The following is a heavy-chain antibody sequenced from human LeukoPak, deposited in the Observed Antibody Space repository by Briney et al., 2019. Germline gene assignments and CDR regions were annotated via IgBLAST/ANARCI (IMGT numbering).Heavy chain of an antibody. Sequence: GGSLRLSCAASGFTFSSYAMSWVRQAPGKGLEWVSAISGSGGSTYYADSVKGRFTISRDNSKNTLYLQMNSLRAEDTAVYYCAKDSGTHSSSWSSIDYWGQGTLVTASS. CDR2: ISGSGGST. J-gene: IGHJ4*02. D-gene: IGHD6-13*01. V-gene: IGHV3-23*01. CDR3: AKDSGTHSSSWSSIDY. CDR1: GFTFSSYA.